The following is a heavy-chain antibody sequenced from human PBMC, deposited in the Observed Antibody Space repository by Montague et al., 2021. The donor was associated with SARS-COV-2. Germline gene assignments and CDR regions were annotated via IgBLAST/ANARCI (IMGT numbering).Heavy chain of an antibody. CDR2: MYDSGST. J-gene: IGHJ4*02. V-gene: IGHV4-61*01. CDR1: GGSVSSGSYY. Sequence: SETLSLTCTVSGGSVSSGSYYWSWIRQPPGRGLEWIGYMYDSGSTNYNPSLKSRVTISVDTSKNQFSLKLSSVTAADTAVYYCARENTVTTFGGPYYIDSWGQGTLVTVSA. CDR3: ARENTVTTFGGPYYIDS. D-gene: IGHD4-17*01.